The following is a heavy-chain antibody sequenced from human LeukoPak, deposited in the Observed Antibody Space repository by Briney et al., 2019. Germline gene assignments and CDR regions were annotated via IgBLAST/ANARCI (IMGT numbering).Heavy chain of an antibody. CDR1: GYTFTTYY. J-gene: IGHJ1*01. Sequence: ASVKVSCKASGYTFTTYYLHRVRQAPGHGLEWMGWINPNSGGTHYAQKFQGRVTMTRDTSISTAYMELSRLRSDDTAEYYCARALYYVSSEYYSSSYYYFQHWGQGTLATVSS. CDR2: INPNSGGT. D-gene: IGHD3-22*01. CDR3: ARALYYVSSEYYSSSYYYFQH. V-gene: IGHV1-2*02.